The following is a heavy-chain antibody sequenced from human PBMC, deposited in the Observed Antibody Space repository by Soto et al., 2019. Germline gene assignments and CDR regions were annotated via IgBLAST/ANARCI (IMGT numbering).Heavy chain of an antibody. CDR2: IIPIFGTA. CDR3: AIRACSSTSCYGYYYYGMDV. J-gene: IGHJ6*02. D-gene: IGHD2-2*01. V-gene: IGHV1-69*01. CDR1: GGTFSSYA. Sequence: QVQLVQSGAEVKKPGSSVKVSCKASGGTFSSYAISWVRQAPGQGLEWMGGIIPIFGTANYAQKFQGRVTITADESTSTDYMELSSLRSEDTAVYYCAIRACSSTSCYGYYYYGMDVWGQGTTVTVSS.